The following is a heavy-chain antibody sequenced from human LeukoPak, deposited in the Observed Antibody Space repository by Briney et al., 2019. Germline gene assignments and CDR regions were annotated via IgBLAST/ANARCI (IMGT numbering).Heavy chain of an antibody. D-gene: IGHD6-19*01. Sequence: ASVKVSCKASGYTFTTYYMHWVRQAPGQGLEWMGIINPSGGTTNYAQEFQGRVTMTRDTSTTTVYMELSSLRSEDTAVYYCASGRPGSGWSFDYWGQGTLVTVSS. CDR3: ASGRPGSGWSFDY. CDR2: INPSGGTT. J-gene: IGHJ4*02. CDR1: GYTFTTYY. V-gene: IGHV1-46*01.